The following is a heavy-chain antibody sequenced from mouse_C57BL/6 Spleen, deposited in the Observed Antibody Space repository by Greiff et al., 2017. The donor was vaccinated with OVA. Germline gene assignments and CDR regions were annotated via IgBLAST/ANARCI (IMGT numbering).Heavy chain of an antibody. CDR2: ISYDGSN. J-gene: IGHJ1*03. CDR3: AREGGVYWYFDV. V-gene: IGHV3-6*01. Sequence: EVQLQQSGPGLVKPSQSLSLTCSVTGYSITSGYYWNWIRQFPGNKLEWMGYISYDGSNNYNPSLKNRISITRDTSKNQFFLKLNSVTTEDTATYYCAREGGVYWYFDVWGTGTTVTVSS. CDR1: GYSITSGYY.